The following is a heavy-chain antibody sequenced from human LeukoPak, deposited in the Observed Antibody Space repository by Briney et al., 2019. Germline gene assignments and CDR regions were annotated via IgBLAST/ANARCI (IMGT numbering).Heavy chain of an antibody. V-gene: IGHV3-23*01. D-gene: IGHD2-15*01. CDR1: GSTFSSYA. J-gene: IGHJ4*02. CDR2: ISGSGGST. Sequence: GGSLRLSCAASGSTFSSYAMSWVRQAPGKGLEWVSAISGSGGSTYYADSVKGRFTISRDNSKNTLYLQMNSLRAEDTAVYYCAKEGVLYCSGGSCFRNVPFDYWGQGTLVTVSS. CDR3: AKEGVLYCSGGSCFRNVPFDY.